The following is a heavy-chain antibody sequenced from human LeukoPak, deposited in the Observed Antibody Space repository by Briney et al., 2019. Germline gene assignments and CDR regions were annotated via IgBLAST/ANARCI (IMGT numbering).Heavy chain of an antibody. Sequence: PRGSLRLSCAASAFTFSNHWMHWVRQVPGKGPVWVSRVDLGGSSTSYADSVKGRFSISRDNAKNSLYLQMNSLRAEDTAVYYCAREDIVVVVAAYNWFDPWGQGTLVTVSS. D-gene: IGHD2-15*01. J-gene: IGHJ5*02. CDR2: VDLGGSST. CDR1: AFTFSNHW. V-gene: IGHV3-74*01. CDR3: AREDIVVVVAAYNWFDP.